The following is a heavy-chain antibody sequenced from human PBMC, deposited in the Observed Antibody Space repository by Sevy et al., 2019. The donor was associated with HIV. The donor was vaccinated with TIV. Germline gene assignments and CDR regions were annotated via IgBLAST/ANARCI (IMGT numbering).Heavy chain of an antibody. J-gene: IGHJ5*02. Sequence: SETLSLTCTVSGGSISSGGYYWSWIRQHPGKGLEWIGYIYYSGSTYYNPSLKSRVTISVDTCKNQFSLKLSSVTAADTAVYYCARTPYDYVWGSYRAYWFDPWGQGTLVTVSS. CDR2: IYYSGST. CDR1: GGSISSGGYY. CDR3: ARTPYDYVWGSYRAYWFDP. V-gene: IGHV4-31*03. D-gene: IGHD3-16*02.